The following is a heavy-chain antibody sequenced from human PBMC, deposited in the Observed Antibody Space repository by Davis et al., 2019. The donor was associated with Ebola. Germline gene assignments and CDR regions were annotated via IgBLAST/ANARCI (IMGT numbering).Heavy chain of an antibody. J-gene: IGHJ6*02. V-gene: IGHV4-39*01. CDR2: IYQSGST. CDR3: ATSTLDYYYGMDV. CDR1: GGSISSSSYS. Sequence: MPSETLSLTCTVSGGSISSSSYSWGWIRQPPGKGLEWIGSIYQSGSTYYNPSLKSRVTIFVDTSKNQFSLQLYSVTAADTAVYSCATSTLDYYYGMDVWGQGTTVTVSS.